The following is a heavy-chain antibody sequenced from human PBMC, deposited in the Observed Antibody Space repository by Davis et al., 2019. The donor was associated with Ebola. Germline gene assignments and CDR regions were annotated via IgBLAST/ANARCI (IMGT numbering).Heavy chain of an antibody. CDR3: ARHRYCSGGSCYSDTNWFDP. CDR1: GGSISSSNW. Sequence: MPSETLSLTCAVSGGSISSSNWWSWVRQPPGKGLEWIGEIYHSGSTNYNPSLKSRVTISVDTSKNQFSLKLSSVTAADTAVYYCARHRYCSGGSCYSDTNWFDPWGQGTLVTVSS. V-gene: IGHV4-4*02. J-gene: IGHJ5*02. D-gene: IGHD2-15*01. CDR2: IYHSGST.